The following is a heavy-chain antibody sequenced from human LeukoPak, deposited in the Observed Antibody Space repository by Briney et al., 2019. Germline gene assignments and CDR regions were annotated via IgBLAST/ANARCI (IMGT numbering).Heavy chain of an antibody. D-gene: IGHD6-13*01. CDR1: SVSVSTFF. CDR3: ARGRRYTNRHDVLDI. CDR2: MSNRGST. Sequence: SETLSLTCSGSSVSVSTFFWNWIRPPPGQGLEWILYMSNRGSTNSNPTLKSRVTISVDTSQNQYSLKLTSVTAADTAVYYCARGRRYTNRHDVLDIWGQGTMVTVSS. V-gene: IGHV4-59*02. J-gene: IGHJ3*02.